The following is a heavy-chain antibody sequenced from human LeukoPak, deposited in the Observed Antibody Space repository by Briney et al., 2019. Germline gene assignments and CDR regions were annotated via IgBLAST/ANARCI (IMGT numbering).Heavy chain of an antibody. D-gene: IGHD5-24*01. Sequence: LGGSLRLSFAASGFTFSSYEMNWVRQAPGKGLDWGAYISRGGRTVDYADSVKGRFTISRDSAKNALYLQMNSLRAEDTAVYYCARETRLRWTDYWGQGTLVTVSS. CDR3: ARETRLRWTDY. J-gene: IGHJ4*02. V-gene: IGHV3-48*03. CDR2: ISRGGRTV. CDR1: GFTFSSYE.